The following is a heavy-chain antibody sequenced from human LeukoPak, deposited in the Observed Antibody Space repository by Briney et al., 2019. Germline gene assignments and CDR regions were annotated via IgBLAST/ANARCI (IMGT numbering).Heavy chain of an antibody. CDR2: INPNTGGT. D-gene: IGHD3-3*01. V-gene: IGHV1-2*02. CDR1: GYTFTGYF. J-gene: IGHJ4*02. Sequence: GASVKVSCKASGYTFTGYFIHWVRQAPGQGLEWMGWINPNTGGTKYEQKFQGRVTVTKDTSITTAYMELSRLRSDDTAVYYCARGVTIRNDYWGQGTLVTVSS. CDR3: ARGVTIRNDY.